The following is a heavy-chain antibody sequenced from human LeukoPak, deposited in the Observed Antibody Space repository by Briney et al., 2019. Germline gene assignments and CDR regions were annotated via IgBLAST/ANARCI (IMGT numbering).Heavy chain of an antibody. CDR2: IIPIFGTA. V-gene: IGHV1-69*15. J-gene: IGHJ6*02. CDR3: ARAAGPNYYYYGMDV. Sequence: GASVKVSCKASGGTFSSYAISWVRQAPGQGLEWMGRIIPIFGTANYAQKFQGRVTITADESTSTAYMELSSLRSEDTAVYYCARAAGPNYYYYGMDVWGQGTTVTVSS. D-gene: IGHD2-15*01. CDR1: GGTFSSYA.